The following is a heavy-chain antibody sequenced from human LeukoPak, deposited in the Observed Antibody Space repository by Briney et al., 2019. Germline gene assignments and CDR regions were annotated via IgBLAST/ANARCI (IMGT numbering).Heavy chain of an antibody. CDR3: TTGAEGWNY. J-gene: IGHJ4*02. CDR2: IGYTGHT. Sequence: QTGGSLRLSCAASGFTFGSYDMHWVRQVTGKGLEWVSGIGYTGHTYYSGSVKGRFTISRENAKNSLYLQMNDLTAGDTAVYYCTTGAEGWNYWGQGTLVTVSS. V-gene: IGHV3-13*01. CDR1: GFTFGSYD. D-gene: IGHD7-27*01.